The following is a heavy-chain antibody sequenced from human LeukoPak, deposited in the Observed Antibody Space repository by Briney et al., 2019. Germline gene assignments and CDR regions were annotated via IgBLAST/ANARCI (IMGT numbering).Heavy chain of an antibody. J-gene: IGHJ6*02. CDR3: ARDLSTRPYSSGWPYYYGMDV. D-gene: IGHD6-19*01. Sequence: GGSLRLSCAASGFTFSSYAMHWVRQAPGKGLEWVAAISYDGSNKYYADSVKGRFTISRDNSKNTLYLQMNSPRSDDTAVYYCARDLSTRPYSSGWPYYYGMDVWGQGTTVTVSS. CDR2: ISYDGSNK. CDR1: GFTFSSYA. V-gene: IGHV3-30-3*01.